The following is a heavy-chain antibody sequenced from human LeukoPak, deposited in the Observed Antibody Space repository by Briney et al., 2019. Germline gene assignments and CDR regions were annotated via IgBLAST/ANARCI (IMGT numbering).Heavy chain of an antibody. CDR2: IYYSGST. CDR3: ARHWGYAFDI. Sequence: KASETLSLTCAVYGGSFSGYYWSWIRQPPGKGLEWIGYIYYSGSTNYNPSLKSRVTISVDTSKNQFSLKLSSVTAADTAVYYCARHWGYAFDIWGQGTMVTVSS. V-gene: IGHV4-59*08. D-gene: IGHD3-16*01. CDR1: GGSFSGYY. J-gene: IGHJ3*02.